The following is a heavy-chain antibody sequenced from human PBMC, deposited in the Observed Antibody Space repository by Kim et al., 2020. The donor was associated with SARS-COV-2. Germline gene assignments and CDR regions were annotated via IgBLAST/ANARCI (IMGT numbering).Heavy chain of an antibody. CDR1: GDSMNFYY. CDR2: IYYSGST. V-gene: IGHV4-59*01. CDR3: ARMGWWNGMDV. D-gene: IGHD2-15*01. J-gene: IGHJ6*02. Sequence: SETLSLTCTVSGDSMNFYYWSWIRQPPGKGLEWIGYIYYSGSTDYNPSLKSRVTILVDTSKSQFSLKLTSVTAADTAIYHCARMGWWNGMDVWGQGTTVT.